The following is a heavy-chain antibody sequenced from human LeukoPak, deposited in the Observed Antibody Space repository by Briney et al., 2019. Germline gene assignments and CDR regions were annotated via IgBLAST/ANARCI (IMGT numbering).Heavy chain of an antibody. V-gene: IGHV4-4*07. D-gene: IGHD5-24*01. Sequence: TSETLSLTCTVSGGSISSYYWSWFRQPAGKGLEWIGRIYTSGSTNYNPSLKSRVTMSVDTSKNQFSLKLSSVTAADTAVYYCARDVEMATSINWFDPWGQGTLVTVSS. CDR1: GGSISSYY. CDR2: IYTSGST. J-gene: IGHJ5*02. CDR3: ARDVEMATSINWFDP.